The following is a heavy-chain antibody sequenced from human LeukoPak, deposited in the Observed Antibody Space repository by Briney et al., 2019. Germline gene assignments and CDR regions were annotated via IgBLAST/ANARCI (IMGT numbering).Heavy chain of an antibody. J-gene: IGHJ4*02. CDR2: INHSGST. V-gene: IGHV4-34*01. CDR3: ARGPLSLLWFGEFRYYFDY. Sequence: KPSETLSLTCAVYGGSFSGYYWNWIRQPPGKRLEWIGEINHSGSTNYNPSLKSRVTISVDTSKNQFSLKLSSVTAADTAVYYCARGPLSLLWFGEFRYYFDYWGQGTLVTVSS. D-gene: IGHD3-10*01. CDR1: GGSFSGYY.